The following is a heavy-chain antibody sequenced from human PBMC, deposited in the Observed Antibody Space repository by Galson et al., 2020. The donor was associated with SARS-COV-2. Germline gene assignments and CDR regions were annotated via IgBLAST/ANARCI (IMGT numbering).Heavy chain of an antibody. CDR1: GYTFSDYY. Sequence: ASVKVSCKASGYTFSDYYIHWVRQAPGQGLEWMGWINPNSGGTSYAQNFQGWVTLTRDTSISTAYVDLSRLRSDDTAVYYCARDRACRGGDCYTYYFDYWGQGTLVTGSS. D-gene: IGHD2-21*01. J-gene: IGHJ4*02. CDR2: INPNSGGT. V-gene: IGHV1-2*04. CDR3: ARDRACRGGDCYTYYFDY.